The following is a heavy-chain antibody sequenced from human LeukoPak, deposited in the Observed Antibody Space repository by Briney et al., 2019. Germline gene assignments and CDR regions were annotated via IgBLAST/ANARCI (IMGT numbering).Heavy chain of an antibody. V-gene: IGHV5-51*01. D-gene: IGHD2-15*01. Sequence: KAGESLKISCQGSGYSFSSYWIGWVRQMPGKGLEWMGIIYPGDSETITRDSPSFQGQVTISVDKSISTAFLQWSRLKASDTAMYYCAKSSPRGYGAFDIWGQGTMVTVSS. CDR1: GYSFSSYW. CDR2: IYPGDSETIT. J-gene: IGHJ3*02. CDR3: AKSSPRGYGAFDI.